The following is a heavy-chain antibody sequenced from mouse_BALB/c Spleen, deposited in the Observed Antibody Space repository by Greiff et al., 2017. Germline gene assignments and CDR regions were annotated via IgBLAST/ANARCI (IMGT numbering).Heavy chain of an antibody. CDR1: GFTFSSYT. J-gene: IGHJ4*01. Sequence: DVKLVESGGGLVQPGGSLKLSCAASGFTFSSYTMSWVRQTPEKRLEWVAYISNGGGSTYYPDTVKGRFTISRDNAKNTLYLQMSSLTSEDTAMYYCARGRSYLPYAMDYWGQGTSVTVSS. D-gene: IGHD1-1*01. CDR2: ISNGGGST. CDR3: ARGRSYLPYAMDY. V-gene: IGHV5-12-2*01.